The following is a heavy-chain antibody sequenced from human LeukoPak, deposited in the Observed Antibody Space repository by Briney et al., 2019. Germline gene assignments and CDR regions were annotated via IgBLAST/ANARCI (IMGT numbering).Heavy chain of an antibody. CDR3: ARSIAVAGKRGLDY. V-gene: IGHV4-34*01. D-gene: IGHD6-19*01. J-gene: IGHJ4*02. Sequence: SETLSLTCAVYGGSFSGYYWSWIRQPPGKGLEWIGGINHSGSTNYNPSLKSRVTISVDTSKNQFSLKLSSVTAADTAVYYCARSIAVAGKRGLDYWGQRTLVTVSS. CDR2: INHSGST. CDR1: GGSFSGYY.